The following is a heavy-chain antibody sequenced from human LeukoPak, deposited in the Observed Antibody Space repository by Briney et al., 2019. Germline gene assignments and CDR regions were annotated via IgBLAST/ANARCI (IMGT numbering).Heavy chain of an antibody. Sequence: GGSLRLSCTAPGFALGDYGMTWVRQAPGKGLEWVSFIRSMAHGGTTEYAASVKGRFTISRDDSKGIAYLQMSSLKTGDTAVYYCARGAMVRGANYYFDYWGQGALVTVSS. D-gene: IGHD3-10*01. CDR3: ARGAMVRGANYYFDY. CDR1: GFALGDYG. J-gene: IGHJ4*02. V-gene: IGHV3-49*04. CDR2: IRSMAHGGTT.